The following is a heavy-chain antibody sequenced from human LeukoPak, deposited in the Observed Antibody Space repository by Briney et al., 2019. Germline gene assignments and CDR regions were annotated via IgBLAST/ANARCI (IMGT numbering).Heavy chain of an antibody. D-gene: IGHD1-7*01. Sequence: GASVEVSCKASGYTFTSYDINWVRQATGQGLEWMGWMNPNSGNTGYAQKFQGRVTITRNTSISTAYMELGSLRSEDTAVYYCARNPNWNYIESWFDPWGQGTLVTVSS. CDR3: ARNPNWNYIESWFDP. CDR2: MNPNSGNT. CDR1: GYTFTSYD. V-gene: IGHV1-8*03. J-gene: IGHJ5*02.